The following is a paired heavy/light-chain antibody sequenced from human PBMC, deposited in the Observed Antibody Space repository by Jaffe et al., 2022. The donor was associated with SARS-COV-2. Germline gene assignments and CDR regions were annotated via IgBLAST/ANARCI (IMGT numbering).Heavy chain of an antibody. Sequence: EVQLLESGGGLVQPGGSLRLSCAGSGFTFNTYAMSWVRQAPGKGLEWVSGIGGSGNSRYYADSVKGRFTISRDNSKSTLYLQMNSLRAEDTALYYCAKGPGFSVTTHFDFWGQGTLVTVSS. J-gene: IGHJ4*02. CDR2: IGGSGNSR. CDR3: AKGPGFSVTTHFDF. D-gene: IGHD4-17*01. CDR1: GFTFNTYA. V-gene: IGHV3-23*01.
Light chain of an antibody. V-gene: IGLV2-8*01. J-gene: IGLJ2*01. Sequence: QSALTQPPSASGSPGQSVTISCTGASSDVGDYNYVSWYQHHPGKAPKLMIYEVSKRPSGVPDRFSGSKSGNTASLTVSGLQAEDEADYYCSSYAGSNNLVFGGGTKLTVL. CDR2: EVS. CDR3: SSYAGSNNLV. CDR1: SSDVGDYNY.